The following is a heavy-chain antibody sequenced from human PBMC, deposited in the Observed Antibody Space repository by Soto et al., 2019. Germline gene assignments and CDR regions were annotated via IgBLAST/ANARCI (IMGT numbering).Heavy chain of an antibody. V-gene: IGHV4-31*03. D-gene: IGHD5-18*01. CDR2: IYYRGST. CDR1: GGSISSGGYY. Sequence: SGTLSITCTVSGGSISSGGYYWSWISQHPGKGLEGMGYIYYRGSTYYNPSLKRRVTISADTSKNQFSLKLSSVTAADTAVYYSASLRREYSYGYFDYWGQGTLVTVSS. J-gene: IGHJ4*02. CDR3: ASLRREYSYGYFDY.